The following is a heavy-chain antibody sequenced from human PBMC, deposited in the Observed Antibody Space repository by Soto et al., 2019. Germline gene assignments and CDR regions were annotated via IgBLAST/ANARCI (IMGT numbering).Heavy chain of an antibody. D-gene: IGHD1-26*01. V-gene: IGHV1-18*01. CDR2: ISAYNGNT. CDR3: ARGLGASYACES. CDR1: GYTFTSYG. Sequence: QVQLVQSGAEVKKPGASVKVSCKASGYTFTSYGISWVRQAPGQGLEWMGWISAYNGNTNYAQKLQGRVTMTIDTSTSTAYMEQRSLRYNDTAVYYCARGLGASYACESCRHGTMCTVSS. J-gene: IGHJ3*02.